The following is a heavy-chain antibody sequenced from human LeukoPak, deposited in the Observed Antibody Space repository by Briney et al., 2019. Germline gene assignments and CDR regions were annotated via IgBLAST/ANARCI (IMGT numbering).Heavy chain of an antibody. V-gene: IGHV1-18*01. Sequence: ASVKVSCKASGYTFTCYGISWVRQAPGQGLEWMGWISAYNGNTNYAQKLQGRVTMTTDTSTSTAYMELRSLRSDDTAVYYCARDPNYYGSGSYYNIGFFVVWGQPTLVTVSS. CDR2: ISAYNGNT. J-gene: IGHJ4*02. CDR1: GYTFTCYG. CDR3: ARDPNYYGSGSYYNIGFFVV. D-gene: IGHD3-10*01.